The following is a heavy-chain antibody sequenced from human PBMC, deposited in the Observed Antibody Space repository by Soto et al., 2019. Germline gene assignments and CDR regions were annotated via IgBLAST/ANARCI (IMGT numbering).Heavy chain of an antibody. CDR1: GGTFRTES. J-gene: IGHJ3*01. Sequence: QVHLVQSGAEVKKPGSSVKVSCKYSGGTFRTESINWVRQAPGQGLEWMGGILPFFGTVDYAPRFQGRVTMTAAGATTTAYREVSSLTYQDTAVYYCARGPEYGGNSDAFDVWGEWTMVPVSS. CDR2: ILPFFGTV. D-gene: IGHD4-17*01. CDR3: ARGPEYGGNSDAFDV. V-gene: IGHV1-69*13.